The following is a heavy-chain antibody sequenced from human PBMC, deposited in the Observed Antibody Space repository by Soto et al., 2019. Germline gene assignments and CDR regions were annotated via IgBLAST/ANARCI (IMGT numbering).Heavy chain of an antibody. CDR3: ARHDCTNGVCGFLNYMDV. V-gene: IGHV3-21*01. Sequence: GGSLRLSCAASGFTFSSYSMNWVRQAPGKGLEWVSSISSSSSYIYYADSAKGRFTISRDNAKNSLYLQMNSLRAEDTAVYYCARHDCTNGVCGFLNYMDVWGKGTTVTVSS. CDR1: GFTFSSYS. D-gene: IGHD2-8*01. J-gene: IGHJ6*03. CDR2: ISSSSSYI.